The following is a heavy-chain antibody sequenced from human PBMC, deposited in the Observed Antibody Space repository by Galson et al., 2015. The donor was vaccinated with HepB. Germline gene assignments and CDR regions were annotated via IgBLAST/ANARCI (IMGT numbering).Heavy chain of an antibody. V-gene: IGHV4-39*01. J-gene: IGHJ5*02. CDR2: IYYSGST. D-gene: IGHD6-19*01. CDR1: GGSISISSYY. CDR3: ARARRIAVAVPNWFDP. Sequence: SETLSLTCTVSGGSISISSYYWGWIRQPPGKGLEWIGSIYYSGSTYYNPSLKSRVTISVDTSKNQFSLKLSSVTAADTAVYYCARARRIAVAVPNWFDPWGQGTLVTVSS.